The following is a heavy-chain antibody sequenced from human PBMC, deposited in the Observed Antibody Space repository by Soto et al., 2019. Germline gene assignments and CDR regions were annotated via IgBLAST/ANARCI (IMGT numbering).Heavy chain of an antibody. D-gene: IGHD1-26*01. CDR1: GGSFSAYY. CDR2: IIHSEST. J-gene: IGHJ6*02. Sequence: SETLSLTCAVYGGSFSAYYWSWVRQPPGKGLEWIGEIIHSESTKHNPSLKSRVTISVDTSKNQFSLKLSSVTAADTAVYYCARQRPTDGRWEFANYYGMDVWGQGTPVTVSS. CDR3: ARQRPTDGRWEFANYYGMDV. V-gene: IGHV4-34*12.